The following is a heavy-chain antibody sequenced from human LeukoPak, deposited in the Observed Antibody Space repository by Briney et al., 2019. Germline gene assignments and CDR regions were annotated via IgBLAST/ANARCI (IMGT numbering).Heavy chain of an antibody. V-gene: IGHV5-51*01. CDR1: GFSFTDYW. D-gene: IGHD2/OR15-2a*01. CDR3: ARHFSAYYYGLDL. CDR2: IYPADSDT. J-gene: IGHJ6*02. Sequence: GESLKISCKGSGFSFTDYWVGWVRRMPGKGLEWMGIIYPADSDTRYSPSFQGQVTISADRSIRTAFLQWSSLTASDTATYYCARHFSAYYYGLDLWGQGTTVTVSS.